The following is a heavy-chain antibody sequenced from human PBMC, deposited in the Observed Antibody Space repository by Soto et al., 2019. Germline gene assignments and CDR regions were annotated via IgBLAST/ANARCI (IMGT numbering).Heavy chain of an antibody. J-gene: IGHJ5*02. Sequence: GVSVKVSCKASGYTFNGYYMHWARQAPGQGLEWMGWINPNSGGTNYAQKFQGWVTMTRDTSISTAYMELSRLRSDDTAVYYWARSYGSGSYSTLDPWGQGTLVTVSS. CDR1: GYTFNGYY. D-gene: IGHD3-10*01. CDR3: ARSYGSGSYSTLDP. CDR2: INPNSGGT. V-gene: IGHV1-2*04.